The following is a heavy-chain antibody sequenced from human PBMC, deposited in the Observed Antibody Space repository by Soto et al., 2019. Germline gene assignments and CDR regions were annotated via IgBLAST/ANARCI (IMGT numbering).Heavy chain of an antibody. D-gene: IGHD3-16*02. Sequence: QVQLVQSGAEVGKPGASVKVSCKASGYTFTNYGISWVRQAPGQGLEWMGWISGDNGNTKYAEKFQGRVTMTTDTSTSTAYMTLRGLRSDDTAVYFCARDRRDYVWGSYRSYFDYWGQGILVTVSS. J-gene: IGHJ4*02. CDR1: GYTFTNYG. V-gene: IGHV1-18*01. CDR2: ISGDNGNT. CDR3: ARDRRDYVWGSYRSYFDY.